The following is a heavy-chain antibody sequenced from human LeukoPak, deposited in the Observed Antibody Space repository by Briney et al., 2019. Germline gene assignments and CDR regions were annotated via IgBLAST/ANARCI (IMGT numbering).Heavy chain of an antibody. CDR1: GGSISSSSYY. Sequence: SETLSLTCTVSGGSISSSSYYWGWIRQPPGKGLEWIGSIYYSGSTYYNPSLMSRVTISVDTSKNQFSLKLSSVTAADTAVYYCARHDVEQYNWFDPWGQGTLVTVSS. J-gene: IGHJ5*02. CDR2: IYYSGST. D-gene: IGHD6-19*01. CDR3: ARHDVEQYNWFDP. V-gene: IGHV4-39*01.